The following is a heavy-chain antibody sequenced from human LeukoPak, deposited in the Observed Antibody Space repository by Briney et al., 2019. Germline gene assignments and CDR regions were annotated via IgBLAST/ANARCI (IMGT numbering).Heavy chain of an antibody. Sequence: ASVKVSCKASGYTFTSYGISWVRQTPGQGLEWMGWINAYNGNTNYAQKLQGRVTMTTDTSTSTAYMELRSLRSDDTAVYYCARDRGGLPIVVVPAATFDPWGQGTLVTVSS. J-gene: IGHJ5*02. CDR3: ARDRGGLPIVVVPAATFDP. CDR1: GYTFTSYG. D-gene: IGHD2-2*01. CDR2: INAYNGNT. V-gene: IGHV1-18*04.